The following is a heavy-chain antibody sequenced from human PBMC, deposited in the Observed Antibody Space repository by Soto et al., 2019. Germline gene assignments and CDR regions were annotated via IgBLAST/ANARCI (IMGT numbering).Heavy chain of an antibody. Sequence: SETLSLTCTVSGGSMSPYYWCWIRQAPGVGLEWIAYVYYSGYTHYNPSLKSRVTISVDTSKNQLSLKLTSVTAADTAVYYCARGVGTGELDYWGQGTLVTVSS. J-gene: IGHJ4*02. CDR1: GGSMSPYY. CDR2: VYYSGYT. CDR3: ARGVGTGELDY. V-gene: IGHV4-59*01. D-gene: IGHD7-27*01.